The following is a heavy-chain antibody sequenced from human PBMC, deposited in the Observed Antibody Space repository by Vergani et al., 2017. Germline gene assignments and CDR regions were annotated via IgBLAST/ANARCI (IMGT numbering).Heavy chain of an antibody. Sequence: VQLLESGGGLVKPGGSLRLSCAASGFSFSDHYMTWIRQAPGKGLEWVSYISNSGNTIEYADSVKGRFSISRDNAKSSLFLQMYSLRAEDTAVYYCARDHRDYNNYPGTFDIWGQGSMVTVSS. CDR2: ISNSGNTI. D-gene: IGHD5-24*01. J-gene: IGHJ3*02. CDR3: ARDHRDYNNYPGTFDI. V-gene: IGHV3-11*01. CDR1: GFSFSDHY.